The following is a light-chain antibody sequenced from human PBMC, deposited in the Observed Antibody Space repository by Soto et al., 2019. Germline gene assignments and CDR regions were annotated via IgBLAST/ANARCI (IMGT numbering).Light chain of an antibody. Sequence: QSALTQPASVSGSPGQWITISCTGTSSDVGGYNYVSWYQQHPGKAPKLMIYDVSNRPSGVSNRFSGSKSGNTASLTISGLQAEDEADYYCSSYTSSSTLYVFGTGTKVTVL. CDR2: DVS. CDR1: SSDVGGYNY. CDR3: SSYTSSSTLYV. J-gene: IGLJ1*01. V-gene: IGLV2-14*01.